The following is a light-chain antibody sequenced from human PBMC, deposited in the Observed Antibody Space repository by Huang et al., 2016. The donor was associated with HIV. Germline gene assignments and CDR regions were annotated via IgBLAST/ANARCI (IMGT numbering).Light chain of an antibody. CDR2: AAS. V-gene: IGKV1-39*01. CDR1: QSINTY. J-gene: IGKJ3*01. CDR3: QQSYSTPFT. Sequence: DIQMTQSPSSLSASVGDRVTITCRASQSINTYLNWYQHKPGKAPNFLIYAASSLQSGVPSRFSGSGSGTDFTLTISSLQPEDFATYYCQQSYSTPFTFGPGTKVDI.